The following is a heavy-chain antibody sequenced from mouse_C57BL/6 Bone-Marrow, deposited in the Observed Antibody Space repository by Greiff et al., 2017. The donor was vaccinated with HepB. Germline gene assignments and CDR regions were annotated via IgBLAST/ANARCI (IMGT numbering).Heavy chain of an antibody. CDR3: ARHKDYYGSSYGY. CDR2: INSDGGST. D-gene: IGHD1-1*01. Sequence: DVHLVESGGGLVQPGESLKLSCESNEYEFPSHDMSWVRKTPEKRLELVAAINSDGGSTYYPDTMERRFIISRDNTKKALYLQMSSLRSEDTALYYCARHKDYYGSSYGYWGQGTTLTVSS. CDR1: EYEFPSHD. V-gene: IGHV5-2*01. J-gene: IGHJ2*01.